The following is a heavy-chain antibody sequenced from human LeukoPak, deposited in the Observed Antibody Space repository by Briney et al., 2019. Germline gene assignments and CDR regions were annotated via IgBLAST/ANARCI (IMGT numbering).Heavy chain of an antibody. CDR1: GFTFSSFA. J-gene: IGHJ4*02. Sequence: GGSLRLSCAASGFTFSSFAMNWVRQAPGKGLEWVSAISGSGGSTYYADSVKGRFTISRDNSKNTLYLQMNSLRAEDTAIYYCAKAYSSSWGDFDYWGQGTLVTVSS. D-gene: IGHD6-13*01. V-gene: IGHV3-23*01. CDR2: ISGSGGST. CDR3: AKAYSSSWGDFDY.